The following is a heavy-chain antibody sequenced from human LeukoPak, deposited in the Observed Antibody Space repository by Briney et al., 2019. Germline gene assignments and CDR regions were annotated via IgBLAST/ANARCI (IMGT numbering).Heavy chain of an antibody. J-gene: IGHJ4*02. CDR2: IIPIFGTA. CDR3: ARDRDYYGSGSYRGPYFDY. Sequence: GASVKVSCKASGYTFIKYAISWVRQAPGQGLEWMGGIIPIFGTANYAQKFQGRVTITADKSTSTAYMELSRLRSEDTAVYYCARDRDYYGSGSYRGPYFDYWGQGTLVTVSS. D-gene: IGHD3-10*01. CDR1: GYTFIKYA. V-gene: IGHV1-69*06.